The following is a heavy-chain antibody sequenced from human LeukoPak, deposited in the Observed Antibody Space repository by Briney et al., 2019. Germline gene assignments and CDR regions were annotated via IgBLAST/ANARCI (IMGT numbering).Heavy chain of an antibody. CDR3: VRGGLQGFF. CDR1: GFTFNRYW. CDR2: ISSDGSTT. D-gene: IGHD4-11*01. V-gene: IGHV3-74*01. Sequence: GGSLRLSCAAPGFTFNRYWMHWVRQVPGKGLVWVSRISSDGSTTTYAGSVEGRFTISRDNAKNTLFLQMNSLRAEDTAVYYCVRGGLQGFFWGQGTLVTVSS. J-gene: IGHJ4*02.